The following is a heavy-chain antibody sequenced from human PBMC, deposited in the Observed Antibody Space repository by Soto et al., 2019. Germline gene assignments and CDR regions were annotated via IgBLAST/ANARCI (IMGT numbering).Heavy chain of an antibody. CDR1: GYTFTSYA. Sequence: GASVKVSCKASGYTFTSYAMHWVRQASGQRLEWMGWINAGNGNTKYSQKFQGRVTITRDTSASTAYMELSSLRSDDTAVYYCARDIVVVPAAPGYGMDVWGQGTTVTVSS. V-gene: IGHV1-3*01. CDR3: ARDIVVVPAAPGYGMDV. J-gene: IGHJ6*02. D-gene: IGHD2-2*01. CDR2: INAGNGNT.